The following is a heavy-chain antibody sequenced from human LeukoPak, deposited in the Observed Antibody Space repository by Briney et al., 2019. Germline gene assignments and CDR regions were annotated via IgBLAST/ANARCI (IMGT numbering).Heavy chain of an antibody. CDR1: GFTFSSYE. CDR3: AREGSTNYYMDV. V-gene: IGHV3-48*03. J-gene: IGHJ6*03. D-gene: IGHD2-2*01. CDR2: ISSSGSTI. Sequence: GGSLRLSCAASGFTFSSYEMNWVRQAPGKGLEWVSYISSSGSTIYYADSAKGRFTISRDNAKNSLYLQMNSLRAEDTAVYYCAREGSTNYYMDVWGKGTTVTISS.